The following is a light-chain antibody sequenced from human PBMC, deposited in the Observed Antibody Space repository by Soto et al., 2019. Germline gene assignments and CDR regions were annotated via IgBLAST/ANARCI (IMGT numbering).Light chain of an antibody. V-gene: IGLV2-14*01. J-gene: IGLJ1*01. CDR2: EVS. CDR3: SSYAHSSIYV. CDR1: SSDVGGYNY. Sequence: QSALTQPASVSGSPGQSITISCTGTSSDVGGYNYVSWYQQHPGKAPKLMIYEVSHRPSGVSNRFSGSKSGNTASLTISGLQAEDEADYYCSSYAHSSIYVFGTGTKVTVL.